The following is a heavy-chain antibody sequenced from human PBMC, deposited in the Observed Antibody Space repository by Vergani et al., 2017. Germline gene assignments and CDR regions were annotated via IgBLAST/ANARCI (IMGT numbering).Heavy chain of an antibody. CDR1: GGSISSGGYY. CDR3: ARDNIRSAGDFDY. D-gene: IGHD6-13*01. Sequence: QVQLQESGPGLVKPSQTLSLTCTVSGGSISSGGYYWSWIRQHPGKGLEWIGYIYYSVSTSYNPSLKSRVTISVDTSKNQVSLKLSSVTAADTAVYYCARDNIRSAGDFDYWGQGTLVTVSS. J-gene: IGHJ4*02. V-gene: IGHV4-31*03. CDR2: IYYSVST.